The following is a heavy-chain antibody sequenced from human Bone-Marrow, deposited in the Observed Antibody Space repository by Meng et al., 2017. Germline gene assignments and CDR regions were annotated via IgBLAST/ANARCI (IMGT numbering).Heavy chain of an antibody. V-gene: IGHV3-30*04. CDR1: GFTFGSYS. Sequence: QVQLVESGGGVFQPGRSLRVSGEAAGFTFGSYSMPWVRQAPGKGLDCVAVTSYDEGTKYYADSVRGRFTISRDNSKNTLYLQMNSLRAEDTAVYYCAREPDHRSWLDTWGQGTLVTVSS. CDR3: AREPDHRSWLDT. D-gene: IGHD1-14*01. CDR2: TSYDEGTK. J-gene: IGHJ5*02.